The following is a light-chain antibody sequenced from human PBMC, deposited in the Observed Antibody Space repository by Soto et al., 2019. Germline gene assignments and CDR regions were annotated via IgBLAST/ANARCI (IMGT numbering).Light chain of an antibody. CDR3: SSYTSSSTPYV. J-gene: IGLJ1*01. V-gene: IGLV2-14*01. CDR2: EVG. Sequence: QSVLTQPASVSGSPGQSITISCTGTSSGVGGYDYVSWYQQHPGKAPKLMIYEVGNRPSGVSNRFSGSKSGNTASLTISGLQAEDEADYYCSSYTSSSTPYVFGSGTKVTVL. CDR1: SSGVGGYDY.